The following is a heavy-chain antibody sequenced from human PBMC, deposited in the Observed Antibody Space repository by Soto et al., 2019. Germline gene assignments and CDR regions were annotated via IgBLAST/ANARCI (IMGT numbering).Heavy chain of an antibody. CDR1: GGTFSSYA. D-gene: IGHD5-12*01. Sequence: QVQLVQSGAEVKKPGSSVKVSCKASGGTFSSYAISWVRQAPGQGLEWMGGIIPIFGTANYAQKFQGRVTITADESTSTAYRELSSLRSEDAAVYYCARDRPIGMVATIEDSRGWYFDLWGRGTLVTVSS. V-gene: IGHV1-69*01. CDR2: IIPIFGTA. CDR3: ARDRPIGMVATIEDSRGWYFDL. J-gene: IGHJ2*01.